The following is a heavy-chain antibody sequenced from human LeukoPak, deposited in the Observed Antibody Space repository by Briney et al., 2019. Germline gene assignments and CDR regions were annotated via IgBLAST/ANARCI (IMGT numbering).Heavy chain of an antibody. V-gene: IGHV4-61*01. CDR2: IYYSGST. CDR1: GGSVTSGSYY. CDR3: ARDPWSYESGFDP. D-gene: IGHD3-10*01. Sequence: SETLSLACTVSGGSVTSGSYYWSWIRQPPGKGLEWIGYIYYSGSTNYNPSLKSRVTISVDMSKNQFSLKLSSVTAADTAVYYCARDPWSYESGFDPWGQGILVTVSS. J-gene: IGHJ5*02.